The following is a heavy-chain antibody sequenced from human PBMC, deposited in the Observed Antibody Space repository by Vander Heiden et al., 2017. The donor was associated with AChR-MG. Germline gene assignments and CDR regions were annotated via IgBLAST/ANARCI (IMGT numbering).Heavy chain of an antibody. CDR3: ARVVFASYNTYYYDSVGYLGDGLNSAWLDP. CDR2: VIPLLGTS. D-gene: IGHD3-22*01. Sequence: QIQLLQSGAEVKSPGSSVRVSCKPSSGTFGSFGITWVRRGPGQGLEWMGRVIPLLGTSNYAQNFQDRVTITADKSTNTAYMELSGLTSEDTAVYYCARVVFASYNTYYYDSVGYLGDGLNSAWLDPWGQGTLVTVAS. CDR1: SGTFGSFG. V-gene: IGHV1-69*04. J-gene: IGHJ5*02.